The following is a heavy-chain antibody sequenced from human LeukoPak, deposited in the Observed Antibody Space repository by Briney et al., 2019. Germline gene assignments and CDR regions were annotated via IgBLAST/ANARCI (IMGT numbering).Heavy chain of an antibody. CDR1: GYSFTSHD. Sequence: ASVKVSCKASGYSFTSHDINWVRQATGQGLEWMGWMKPNNGKTGYAQKFQGGVTMTSDTSISTAYMELSSLKSEDTAVYYCVRWADTPFDYWGQGTLVTVSS. CDR3: VRWADTPFDY. V-gene: IGHV1-8*01. CDR2: MKPNNGKT. D-gene: IGHD5-18*01. J-gene: IGHJ4*02.